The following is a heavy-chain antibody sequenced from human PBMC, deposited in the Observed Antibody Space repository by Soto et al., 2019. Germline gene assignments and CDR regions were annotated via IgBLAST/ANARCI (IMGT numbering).Heavy chain of an antibody. V-gene: IGHV1-24*01. CDR3: ATAMTVGVVRATYPGAFDI. CDR2: FHPEDGET. J-gene: IGHJ3*02. Sequence: GASVKVTCKVSGDTITETSMHWVRQAHEKGLEWMGGFHPEDGETIYAQKFQGRVTMTEDTSTDTAYMELSSLRSEDTAVYYCATAMTVGVVRATYPGAFDIWGQGTMVTVSS. CDR1: GDTITETS. D-gene: IGHD2-15*01.